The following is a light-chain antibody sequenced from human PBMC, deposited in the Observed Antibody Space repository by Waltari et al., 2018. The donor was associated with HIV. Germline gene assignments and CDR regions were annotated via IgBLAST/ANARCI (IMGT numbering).Light chain of an antibody. CDR2: NSS. CDR1: RFVRLNY. CDR3: QECVSSSWT. V-gene: IGKV3-20*01. J-gene: IGKJ1*01. Sequence: ILLTQSPEILSSSPGARATLSCRADRFVRLNYLASYQQRPRQAPRLLIYNSSSSAVGVPDRFSASGSGTDFTLTVSRLEPEDFAVYYCQECVSSSWTFGQGTRVEVK.